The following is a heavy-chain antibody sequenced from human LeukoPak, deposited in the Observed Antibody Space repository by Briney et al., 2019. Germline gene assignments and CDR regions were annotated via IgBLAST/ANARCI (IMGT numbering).Heavy chain of an antibody. V-gene: IGHV3-30*02. D-gene: IGHD1-26*01. CDR3: AKDAPSGNFDY. CDR1: GFTFSSYG. Sequence: GGSLRLSCAASGFTFSSYGIHWVRQAPGKGLEWVAFIRSDGSDKYYADSVKGRFTISRDNSKNTLYLQMNSLRAEDTAVYYCAKDAPSGNFDYWGQGTLVTVSS. CDR2: IRSDGSDK. J-gene: IGHJ4*02.